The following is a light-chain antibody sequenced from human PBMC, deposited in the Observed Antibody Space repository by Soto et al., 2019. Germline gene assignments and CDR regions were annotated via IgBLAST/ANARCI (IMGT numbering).Light chain of an antibody. V-gene: IGKV1-39*01. J-gene: IGKJ4*01. Sequence: DIPMTQSPSSLSASVGDRVTITCRASQSITTYLNWYQQKPGTAPRLLIYGASSLQSGVPSTFSGSGSGTDFALTITSQQPEDFATYYCQQSYSSPRTFGGGTKVEIK. CDR3: QQSYSSPRT. CDR1: QSITTY. CDR2: GAS.